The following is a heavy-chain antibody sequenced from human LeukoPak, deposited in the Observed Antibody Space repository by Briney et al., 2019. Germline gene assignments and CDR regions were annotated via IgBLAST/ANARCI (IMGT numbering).Heavy chain of an antibody. Sequence: GGSLRLSCAASGFTFDDYGMSWVRQAPGKGLEWVGRIKSKTDGGTTDYAAPVKGRFTISRDDSKNTLYLQMNSLKTEDTAVYYCTTGPLVYDFWSGYFPYWGQGTLVTVSS. D-gene: IGHD3-3*01. CDR3: TTGPLVYDFWSGYFPY. J-gene: IGHJ4*02. CDR2: IKSKTDGGTT. V-gene: IGHV3-15*01. CDR1: GFTFDDYG.